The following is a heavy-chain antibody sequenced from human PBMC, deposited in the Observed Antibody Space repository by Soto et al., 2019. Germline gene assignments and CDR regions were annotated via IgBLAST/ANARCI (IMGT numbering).Heavy chain of an antibody. CDR1: GFTFNAYA. CDR3: ASVASDYINSVDH. D-gene: IGHD4-4*01. V-gene: IGHV3-23*01. CDR2: IGGSGGNR. J-gene: IGHJ4*02. Sequence: VQLLESGGGLVQPGGSLRLSCAASGFTFNAYAMTWVRQAPGKGLEWVSAIGGSGGNRYYAGSVRGRFTISRDNSKVTVDLQMNSLRVEDTAVYYCASVASDYINSVDHWGQGILVSVSS.